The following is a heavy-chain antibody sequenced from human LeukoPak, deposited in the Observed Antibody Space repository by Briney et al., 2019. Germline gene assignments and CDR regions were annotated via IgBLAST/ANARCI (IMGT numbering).Heavy chain of an antibody. V-gene: IGHV3-66*01. Sequence: GGSLRLSCAASGFTVSNNYMSWVRQAPGKGLEWVSVIYSGGYTNYGDSVKGRFSISRDNSKDTLYLQMNSLRAEDTAVYYCAGGTKYYFDYWGQGTLVTVSS. J-gene: IGHJ4*02. CDR3: AGGTKYYFDY. CDR1: GFTVSNNY. CDR2: IYSGGYT. D-gene: IGHD2-8*01.